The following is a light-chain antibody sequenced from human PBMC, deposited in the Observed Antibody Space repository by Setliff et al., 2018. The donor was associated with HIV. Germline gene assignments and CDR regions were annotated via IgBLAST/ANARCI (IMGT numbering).Light chain of an antibody. CDR3: CSYAGRSTVV. Sequence: QSALTQPASVSGSPGQSITISCTGTSSDVVSYNLVSWYQQHPGKAPKFMIYEVSKRPSGVSNRFSGSKSGNTASLTISGLQAEDEADYYCCSYAGRSTVVFGGGTKVTVL. CDR1: SSDVVSYNL. V-gene: IGLV2-23*02. J-gene: IGLJ2*01. CDR2: EVS.